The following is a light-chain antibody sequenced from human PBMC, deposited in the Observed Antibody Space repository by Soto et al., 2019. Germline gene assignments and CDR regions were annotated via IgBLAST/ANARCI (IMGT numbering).Light chain of an antibody. CDR1: QSITTY. Sequence: DIPMTQSPSSLSASVGDRVTITCRASQSITTYLNWYRQKPGKAPKLLIYAASSLQSGVPSRFSGGGSETEFTLSISSLQPEDFATYFCQQIYSAPLTFGGGTKVEIK. CDR2: AAS. V-gene: IGKV1-39*01. J-gene: IGKJ4*01. CDR3: QQIYSAPLT.